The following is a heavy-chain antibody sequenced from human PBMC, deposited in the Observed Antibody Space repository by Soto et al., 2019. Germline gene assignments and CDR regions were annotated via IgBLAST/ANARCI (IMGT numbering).Heavy chain of an antibody. V-gene: IGHV4-4*02. CDR1: GGSISSSNW. Sequence: QVQLQESGPGLVKPSGTLSLTCAVSGGSISSSNWWSWVRQPPGKGLEWIGEIYHSGSTNYNPSPKSRVTISVDKSKNQFSLKLSSVTAADTAVYYCASPYYYDSSGYSLDAFDIWGQGTMVTVSS. CDR2: IYHSGST. CDR3: ASPYYYDSSGYSLDAFDI. J-gene: IGHJ3*02. D-gene: IGHD3-22*01.